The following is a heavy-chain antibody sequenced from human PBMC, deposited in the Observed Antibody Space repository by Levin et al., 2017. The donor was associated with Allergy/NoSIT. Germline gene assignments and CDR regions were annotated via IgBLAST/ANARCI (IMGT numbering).Heavy chain of an antibody. J-gene: IGHJ6*02. V-gene: IGHV4-39*01. CDR1: GGSISSISYY. Sequence: SETLSLTCTVSGGSISSISYYWGWIRQPPGTGLEWIGSIYYSGSTYYNPSLKSRVTISVGTSKNQFSLKLSSVTAADTAVYYCARHGDEATKPSYYYYGMDVWGQGTTVTVSS. CDR3: ARHGDEATKPSYYYYGMDV. D-gene: IGHD5-24*01. CDR2: IYYSGST.